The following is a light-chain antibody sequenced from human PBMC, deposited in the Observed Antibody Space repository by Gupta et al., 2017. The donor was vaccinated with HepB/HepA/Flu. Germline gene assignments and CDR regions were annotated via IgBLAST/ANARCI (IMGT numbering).Light chain of an antibody. CDR3: QSADITAHWV. CDR1: PFPDRY. Sequence: SYDLTQPPSVSVSPGQTATITCSGDPFPDRYAYWYQQKQGQAPVLIIFKDSQRPSGIPERFSGSCSGTIVTWTISGVQPEDEAVYHCQSADITAHWVFGGGTKLTVL. CDR2: KDS. J-gene: IGLJ3*02. V-gene: IGLV3-25*03.